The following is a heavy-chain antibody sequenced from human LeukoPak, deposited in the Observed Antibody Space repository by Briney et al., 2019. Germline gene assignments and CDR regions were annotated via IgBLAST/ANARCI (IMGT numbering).Heavy chain of an antibody. CDR2: INAGNGNT. J-gene: IGHJ4*02. CDR3: ARDPIASRWPYYSDY. Sequence: ASVNVSCKACGYTFTTYAMHWVRQAPGQRLEWMGWINAGNGNTKYSQKFQARVTITRDTSASTAYMELSSLRSEDTAVSYCARDPIASRWPYYSDYWGQGTLVTVSS. CDR1: GYTFTTYA. V-gene: IGHV1-3*01. D-gene: IGHD6-13*01.